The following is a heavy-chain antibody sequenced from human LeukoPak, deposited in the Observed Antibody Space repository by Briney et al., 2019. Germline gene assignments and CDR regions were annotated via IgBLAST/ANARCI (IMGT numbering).Heavy chain of an antibody. CDR2: INAGNSNT. V-gene: IGHV1-3*01. CDR1: GYIFTSYA. Sequence: ASVKVSCKASGYIFTSYAIHWVRQAPGQGLEWMGWINAGNSNTKYSQKLQGRVTITRDTSASAAYMELSSLRSEDTAVYYCARGKSNSDYDYFDYWGQGTLVTVSS. J-gene: IGHJ4*02. D-gene: IGHD5-12*01. CDR3: ARGKSNSDYDYFDY.